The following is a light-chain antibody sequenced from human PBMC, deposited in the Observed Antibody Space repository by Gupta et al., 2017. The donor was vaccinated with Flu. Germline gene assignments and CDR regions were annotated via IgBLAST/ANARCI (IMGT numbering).Light chain of an antibody. J-gene: IGLJ3*02. CDR3: VSRHISDRHLRG. V-gene: IGLV3-19*01. CDR2: GEN. Sequence: RITCQGDSLRSYYASWYQHKSGQAPVLVMYGENSRPSGISDRISGSTSGNTAALTITGAQAEDEADYDGVSRHISDRHLRGFGGGTNLTVL. CDR1: SLRSYY.